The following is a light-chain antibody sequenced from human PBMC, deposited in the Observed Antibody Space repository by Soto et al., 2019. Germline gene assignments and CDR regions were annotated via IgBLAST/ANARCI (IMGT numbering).Light chain of an antibody. CDR3: CSYAGTYNFWV. CDR2: DVS. Sequence: QYALTQPRSVSGSPGQSVTISCTGTNSDIGGYNYVSWYQQHPGKAPKVMIYDVSRRPSGVPDRFSGSKSGNTASLTISGPQAEDETHYYCCSYAGTYNFWVFGGGTKLTVL. V-gene: IGLV2-11*01. J-gene: IGLJ3*02. CDR1: NSDIGGYNY.